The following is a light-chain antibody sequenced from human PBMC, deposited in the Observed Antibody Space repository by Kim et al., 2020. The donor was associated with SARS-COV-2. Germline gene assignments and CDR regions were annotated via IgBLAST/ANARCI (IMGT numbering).Light chain of an antibody. CDR2: GAS. CDR3: QQYGSSLQT. V-gene: IGKV3-20*01. CDR1: ESVTNNF. Sequence: EIVLTQSPDPLSLSPGERATLTCRATESVTNNFLAWYQQKPGQAPRLLIYGASRRVTGIQDRFSGSGSGTDFTLTISRLEPEDFAVYYCQQYGSSLQTFGQGTKVEIK. J-gene: IGKJ1*01.